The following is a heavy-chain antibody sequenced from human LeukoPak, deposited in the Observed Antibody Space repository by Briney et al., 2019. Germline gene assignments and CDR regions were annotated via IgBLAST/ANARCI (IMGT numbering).Heavy chain of an antibody. CDR2: IYYSGRT. CDR1: GDSVSRSDSY. CDR3: ARRRYYDGSGYLE. D-gene: IGHD3-22*01. V-gene: IGHV4-39*01. Sequence: SETLSLTCSVSGDSVSRSDSYWDWIRQPPGKGLEWIGTIYYSGRTYYSPSLKGRVTMSVDPSNNQFSLSMRSVTAADTAIYYCARRRYYDGSGYLEWGQGTLLSVSS. J-gene: IGHJ1*01.